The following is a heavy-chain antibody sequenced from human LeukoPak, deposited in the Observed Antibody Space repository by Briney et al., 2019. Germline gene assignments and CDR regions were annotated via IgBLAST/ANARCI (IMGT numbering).Heavy chain of an antibody. V-gene: IGHV3-21*01. CDR1: GITFSSYT. Sequence: GGSLRLSCAASGITFSSYTMTWVRQAPGKGLECVSSISSSSGHIYYADSVKGRFTISRDNAKNSLYLQMNSLRAEDTAVYYCGRGTAVIPGIDYWGQGILVTVSS. D-gene: IGHD2-21*02. J-gene: IGHJ4*02. CDR2: ISSSSGHI. CDR3: GRGTAVIPGIDY.